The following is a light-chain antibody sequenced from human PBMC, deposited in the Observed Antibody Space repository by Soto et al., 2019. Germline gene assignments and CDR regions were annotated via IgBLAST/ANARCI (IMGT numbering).Light chain of an antibody. J-gene: IGKJ4*01. CDR3: QQYNNWPPLT. CDR1: QNVISH. CDR2: GAS. V-gene: IGKV3-15*01. Sequence: TLSVSPGERATLSCRASQNVISHLAWYQQKPGQAPRLLIYGASTRATGIPARFSGSGSGTEFTLTISSLQSEDFAVYYCQQYNNWPPLTFGGGTKVDIK.